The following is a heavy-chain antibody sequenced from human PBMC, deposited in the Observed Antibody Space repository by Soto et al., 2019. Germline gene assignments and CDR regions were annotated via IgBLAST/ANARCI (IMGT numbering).Heavy chain of an antibody. V-gene: IGHV3-33*01. Sequence: QVQLVESGGGVVQPGRSLRLSCAASEFTFSNYGMHWFRQAPGKGLEWVAVILNDGSNRYHADAVKDRFTISRDNSKNTLYLQMNSPGAEDTAVYYCARDDEYSGNGMDVWGQGTTVTVS. CDR2: ILNDGSNR. CDR3: ARDDEYSGNGMDV. J-gene: IGHJ6*02. CDR1: EFTFSNYG. D-gene: IGHD3-10*01.